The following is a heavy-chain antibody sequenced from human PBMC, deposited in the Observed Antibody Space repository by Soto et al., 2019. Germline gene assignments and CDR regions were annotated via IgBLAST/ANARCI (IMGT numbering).Heavy chain of an antibody. J-gene: IGHJ2*01. D-gene: IGHD2-2*01. CDR3: AFFFQAEDGIRAVRSVSAFLLNRSSDL. Sequence: PGKALEWVAAITGDGHRTYYADSVDVRYIISRDNSKKTLFLQMNSLRTEDTAIYLCAFFFQAEDGIRAVRSVSAFLLNRSSDL. CDR2: ITGDGHRT. V-gene: IGHV3-23*01.